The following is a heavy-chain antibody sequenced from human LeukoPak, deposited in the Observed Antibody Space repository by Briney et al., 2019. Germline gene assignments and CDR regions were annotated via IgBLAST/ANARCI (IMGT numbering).Heavy chain of an antibody. CDR3: ARRTPVCSWYVDSCCDGMEV. CDR1: GDSISSSSYY. D-gene: IGHD6-13*01. J-gene: IGHJ6*02. Sequence: SETLSLTCTVSGDSISSSSYYWGGIREPPGKGLEGVGSIYYSGSTYYNPSLKSRVTISVDTSRNQFSLKLSSVTAADTAVYYCARRTPVCSWYVDSCCDGMEVWGRGTTVTVSS. CDR2: IYYSGST. V-gene: IGHV4-39*01.